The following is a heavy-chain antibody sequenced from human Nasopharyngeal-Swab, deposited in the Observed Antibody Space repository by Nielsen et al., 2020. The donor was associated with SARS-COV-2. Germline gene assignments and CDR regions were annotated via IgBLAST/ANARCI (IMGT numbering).Heavy chain of an antibody. Sequence: GESLKISCAASGFTFSDYYMSWIRQAPGKGLEWVSYISSSGSTIYYADSVKGRFTISRDNAKNSLYLQMNSLKTEDTAVYYCGYYGDEYYYYYYGMDVWGQGTTVTVSS. D-gene: IGHD4-17*01. J-gene: IGHJ6*02. V-gene: IGHV3-11*01. CDR2: ISSSGSTI. CDR1: GFTFSDYY. CDR3: GYYGDEYYYYYYGMDV.